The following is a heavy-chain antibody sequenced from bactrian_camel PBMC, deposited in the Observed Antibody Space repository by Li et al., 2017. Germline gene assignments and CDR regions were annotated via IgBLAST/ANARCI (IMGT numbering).Heavy chain of an antibody. CDR3: TKLTTADGGSRYSYEYDY. J-gene: IGHJ4*01. V-gene: IGHV3S53*01. Sequence: HVQLVESGGGLVRPGGSLRLSCAVSGYTDRSYCMGWFRQAPGKEREAVAAIYGGSTDYADSVTGRFNISRDNAKNTVYLQLNSLKTEDLAMYFCTKLTTADGGSRYSYEYDYWGQGTQVTVS. CDR2: IYGGST. CDR1: GYTDRSYC. D-gene: IGHD6*01.